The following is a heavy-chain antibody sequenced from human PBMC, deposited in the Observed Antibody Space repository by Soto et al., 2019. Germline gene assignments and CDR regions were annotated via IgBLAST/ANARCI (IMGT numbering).Heavy chain of an antibody. V-gene: IGHV4-39*01. CDR1: GGSISSSSYY. Sequence: QLQLQESGPGLVKPSETLSLTCTVSGGSISSSSYYWGWIRQPPGKGLEWIGSIYYSGITYYNPSLKSRVTISVDTSKNQFSLKPSSVTAADTAVYYCASREWNYYFDYWGQGTLVTVSS. CDR2: IYYSGIT. CDR3: ASREWNYYFDY. J-gene: IGHJ4*02. D-gene: IGHD1-7*01.